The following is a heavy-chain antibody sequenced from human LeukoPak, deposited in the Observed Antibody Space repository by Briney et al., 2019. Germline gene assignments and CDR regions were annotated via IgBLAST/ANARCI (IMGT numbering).Heavy chain of an antibody. D-gene: IGHD6-13*01. CDR1: GFTFSSYW. J-gene: IGHJ4*02. Sequence: PGGSLRLSCAASGFTFSSYWMSWVRQAPGKGLEWVSAISGSGGSTYYADSVKGRFTISRDNSKNTLYLQMNSLRAEDTAVYYCAKVDRSSSWYLDYWGQGTLVTVSS. CDR3: AKVDRSSSWYLDY. CDR2: ISGSGGST. V-gene: IGHV3-23*01.